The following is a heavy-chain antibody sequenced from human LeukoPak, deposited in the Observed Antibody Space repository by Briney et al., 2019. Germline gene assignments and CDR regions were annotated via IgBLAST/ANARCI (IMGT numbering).Heavy chain of an antibody. CDR3: ARLRGYSYGCADY. CDR1: GGSINNNY. Sequence: SETLSLTCTVSGGSINNNYWSWIRQPPRKGPEWIGNIYYSGTTTYNPSLKSRVTISADASKNQLSLKLNSVTAADTALYYCARLRGYSYGCADYWGQGTLVTVSS. CDR2: IYYSGTT. D-gene: IGHD5-18*01. J-gene: IGHJ4*02. V-gene: IGHV4-59*08.